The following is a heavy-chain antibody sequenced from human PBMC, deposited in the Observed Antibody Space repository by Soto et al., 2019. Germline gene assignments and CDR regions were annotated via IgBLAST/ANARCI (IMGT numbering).Heavy chain of an antibody. CDR1: GGTFSSCA. Sequence: SVKVSCKASGGTFSSCAISWVRQAPGQGLEWMGGIIPIFGTANYAQKFQGRVTITADESTSTAYMELSSLRSEDTAVYYCARAAPFGYSYGYWDYWGQGTLVTVSS. V-gene: IGHV1-69*13. J-gene: IGHJ4*02. CDR2: IIPIFGTA. D-gene: IGHD5-18*01. CDR3: ARAAPFGYSYGYWDY.